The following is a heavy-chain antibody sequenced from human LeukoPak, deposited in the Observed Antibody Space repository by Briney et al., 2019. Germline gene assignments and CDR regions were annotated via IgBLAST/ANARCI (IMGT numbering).Heavy chain of an antibody. J-gene: IGHJ6*02. CDR3: ARGGSGYDSFYYYGMDV. CDR1: LDSTTSNF. Sequence: SETLSPTCTVSLDSTTSNFWSWVRQSPGKGLEWIGEIHRSGSPNYNPSLQSRVTISIDRSRNQIALELSSVTAADTAVYYCARGGSGYDSFYYYGMDVWGQGTTVTVSS. D-gene: IGHD5-12*01. V-gene: IGHV4-4*02. CDR2: IHRSGSP.